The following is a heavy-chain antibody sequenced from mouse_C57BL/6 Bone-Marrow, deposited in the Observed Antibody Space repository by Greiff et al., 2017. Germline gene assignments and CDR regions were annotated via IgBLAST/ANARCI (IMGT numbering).Heavy chain of an antibody. V-gene: IGHV1-69*01. CDR2: IDPSDSYT. Sequence: QVHVKQPGAELVMPGASVKLSCKASGYTFTSYWMHWVKQRPGQGLEWIGEIDPSDSYTNYNQKFKGKSTLTVDKSSSTAYMQLSSLTSEDSAVYYCARFSGFDYWGQGTTLTVSS. J-gene: IGHJ2*01. CDR1: GYTFTSYW. D-gene: IGHD3-1*01. CDR3: ARFSGFDY.